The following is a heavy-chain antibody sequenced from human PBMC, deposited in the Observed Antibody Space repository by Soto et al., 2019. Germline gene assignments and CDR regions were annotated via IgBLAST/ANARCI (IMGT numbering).Heavy chain of an antibody. CDR1: GGTLSSYA. CDR3: ARDIVVVPAASNDYYYYYGMDV. V-gene: IGHV1-69*13. CDR2: IIPIFGTA. D-gene: IGHD2-2*01. J-gene: IGHJ6*02. Sequence: ASVKVSCKASGGTLSSYAISWVGQAPGQKLEWMGGIIPIFGTANYAQKFQGRVTITADESTSTAYMELSSLRSEDTAVYYCARDIVVVPAASNDYYYYYGMDVWGQGTTVTVSS.